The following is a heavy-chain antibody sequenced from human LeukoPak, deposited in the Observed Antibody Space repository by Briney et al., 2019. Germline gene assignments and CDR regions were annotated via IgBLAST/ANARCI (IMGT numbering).Heavy chain of an antibody. Sequence: GGSLRLSCAASGFTFSSYAMSWVRQAPGKGLEWVSAISGSGGSTYYADSVKGRFTISRDNSKYTLDLQMNSLRGEDTAVYYCAKEGGAAGRLYYFDYWGQGTLVTVSS. J-gene: IGHJ4*02. CDR3: AKEGGAAGRLYYFDY. V-gene: IGHV3-23*01. CDR1: GFTFSSYA. D-gene: IGHD1-14*01. CDR2: ISGSGGST.